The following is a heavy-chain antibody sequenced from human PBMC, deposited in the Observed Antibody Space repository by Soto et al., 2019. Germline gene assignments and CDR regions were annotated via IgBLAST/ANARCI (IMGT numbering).Heavy chain of an antibody. D-gene: IGHD3-16*01. V-gene: IGHV3-53*01. Sequence: EVQLVESGGGLIQPGGSLRLSCAASGFSVRDNYMNWVRQAPGKGLEWVSVIYSGGSTYYADSVRGRFTISRDNSKNTLYLQMNSLRAEDTAVYYCARERGGDYFGYWGQGTLVTVSS. CDR3: ARERGGDYFGY. CDR1: GFSVRDNY. J-gene: IGHJ4*02. CDR2: IYSGGST.